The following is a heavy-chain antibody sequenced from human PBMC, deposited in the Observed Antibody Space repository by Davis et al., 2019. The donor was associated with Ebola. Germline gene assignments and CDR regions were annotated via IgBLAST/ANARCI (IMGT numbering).Heavy chain of an antibody. V-gene: IGHV3-30*18. CDR3: TKGRGNSIVVVIDY. Sequence: GESLKISCAASGFTLSSYGMLWVRQAPGKGLEWEAYFSQFGSSKYCADSVKGRFTISRDNSMNTLDLQMNSLRAEDTAVYYCTKGRGNSIVVVIDYWGQGTLVTVSS. J-gene: IGHJ4*02. CDR1: GFTLSSYG. D-gene: IGHD3-22*01. CDR2: FSQFGSSK.